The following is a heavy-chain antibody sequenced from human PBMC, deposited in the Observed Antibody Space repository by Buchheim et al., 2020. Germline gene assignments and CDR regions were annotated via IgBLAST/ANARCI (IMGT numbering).Heavy chain of an antibody. Sequence: QVQLQESGPGLVKPSQTLSLTCTVSGGSISSGGYYWSWIRQHPGKGLEWIGYIYYSGSTYYNQSLKSRVTISVDTSKNQFSLKLSSVTAADTAVYYCVVGVLSFRNYYDSRGAFDIWGQGT. J-gene: IGHJ3*02. V-gene: IGHV4-31*03. CDR2: IYYSGST. CDR3: VVGVLSFRNYYDSRGAFDI. CDR1: GGSISSGGYY. D-gene: IGHD3-22*01.